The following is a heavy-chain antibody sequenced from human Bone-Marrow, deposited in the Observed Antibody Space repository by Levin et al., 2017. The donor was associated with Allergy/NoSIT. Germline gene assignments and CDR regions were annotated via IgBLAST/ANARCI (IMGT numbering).Heavy chain of an antibody. CDR2: ISYDGSNK. D-gene: IGHD2-2*01. Sequence: GGSLRLSCAASGFTFSSYGMHWVRQAPGKGLEWVAVISYDGSNKYYGDSVRGRFTISRDNSKNTLYLQMNSLRAEDTAVYYCAKERDIVVVPAVSFDYWGQGTLVTVSS. V-gene: IGHV3-30*18. CDR1: GFTFSSYG. J-gene: IGHJ4*02. CDR3: AKERDIVVVPAVSFDY.